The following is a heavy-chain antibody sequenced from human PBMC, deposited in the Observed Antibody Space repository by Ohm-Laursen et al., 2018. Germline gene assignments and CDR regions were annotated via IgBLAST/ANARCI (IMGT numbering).Heavy chain of an antibody. CDR2: INWNSGSI. Sequence: SLRLSCAASGFTFDDYAMHWVRQAPGKGLEWVSGINWNSGSIGYADSVKGRFTISRDNSKNTLYLQMNSLRAEDTAVYYCARDSSGYYYGWFDPWGQGTLVTVSS. CDR3: ARDSSGYYYGWFDP. D-gene: IGHD3-22*01. J-gene: IGHJ5*02. CDR1: GFTFDDYA. V-gene: IGHV3-9*01.